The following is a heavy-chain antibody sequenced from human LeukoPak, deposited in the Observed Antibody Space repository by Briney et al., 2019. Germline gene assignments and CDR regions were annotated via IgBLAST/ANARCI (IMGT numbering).Heavy chain of an antibody. Sequence: PSETLSLTCSVSGGSISTDSYYWNWIRQPAGKGLEWIGRIYSSGSSNYNPSLKSRVTLSVDASKNQISLKLSSVTAADTAVYYCARDGNYQDRSGRYYVEAFDIWGQGTIVTVSS. CDR1: GGSISTDSYY. D-gene: IGHD3-22*01. J-gene: IGHJ3*02. CDR3: ARDGNYQDRSGRYYVEAFDI. CDR2: IYSSGSS. V-gene: IGHV4-61*02.